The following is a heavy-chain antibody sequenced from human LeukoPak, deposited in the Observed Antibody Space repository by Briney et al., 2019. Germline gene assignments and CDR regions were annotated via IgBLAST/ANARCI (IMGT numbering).Heavy chain of an antibody. V-gene: IGHV1-18*01. CDR3: TRSGIAVAGTRYFQH. CDR2: ISAYNGNT. J-gene: IGHJ1*01. Sequence: ASVEVSCKASGYAFTSYGISWVRQAPGQGLEWMGWISAYNGNTNYAQKLQGRVTMTTDTSTSTAYMELRSLRSDDTAVYYCTRSGIAVAGTRYFQHWGQGTLVTVSS. CDR1: GYAFTSYG. D-gene: IGHD6-19*01.